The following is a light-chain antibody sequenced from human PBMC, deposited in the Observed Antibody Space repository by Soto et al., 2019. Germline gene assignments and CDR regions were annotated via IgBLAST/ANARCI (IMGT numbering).Light chain of an antibody. Sequence: EIVLTQSPGTLSLSPGERATLSCRASQIVDSRYLAWYQQKPGQPPRLLIFATSSRASGIPDRFSGSASGTDFTLTISRLEPEDFAVYYCQEYGGSPLYAFGQGTKLEIK. J-gene: IGKJ2*01. CDR3: QEYGGSPLYA. CDR1: QIVDSRY. V-gene: IGKV3-20*01. CDR2: ATS.